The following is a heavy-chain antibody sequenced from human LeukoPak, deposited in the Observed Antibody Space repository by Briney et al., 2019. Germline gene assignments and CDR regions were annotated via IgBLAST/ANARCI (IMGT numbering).Heavy chain of an antibody. D-gene: IGHD3-22*01. Sequence: GGSLRLSCAASGFTFSSYSMNWVRQAPGKGLEWVSSISSSSSYIYYADSVKGRFTISRDNAKNSLYLQMNSLRAEDTAVYYCARDPTQAYDSSGYYFDYWGQGTLVTVFS. CDR2: ISSSSSYI. V-gene: IGHV3-21*01. CDR1: GFTFSSYS. CDR3: ARDPTQAYDSSGYYFDY. J-gene: IGHJ4*02.